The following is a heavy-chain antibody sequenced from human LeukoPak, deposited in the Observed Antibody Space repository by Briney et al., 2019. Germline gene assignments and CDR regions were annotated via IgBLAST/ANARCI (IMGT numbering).Heavy chain of an antibody. CDR3: ARGTPWIVDY. V-gene: IGHV4-34*01. CDR1: GGSFSGYY. J-gene: IGHJ4*02. CDR2: INHSGST. Sequence: PSETLSLTCAVYGGSFSGYYWGWIRQPPGKGLEWIGEINHSGSTNYNPSLKSRVTISVDTSKNQFSLKLSSVTAADTAVYYCARGTPWIVDYWGQGTLVTVSS. D-gene: IGHD5-12*01.